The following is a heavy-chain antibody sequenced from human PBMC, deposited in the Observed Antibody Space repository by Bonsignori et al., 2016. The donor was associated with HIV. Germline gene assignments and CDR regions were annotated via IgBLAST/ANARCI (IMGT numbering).Heavy chain of an antibody. CDR3: ARRAPYRSEDY. CDR1: GGSISSGSYY. D-gene: IGHD3-16*02. Sequence: SETLSLTCTVSGGSISSGSYYWSWIRQPAGKGLEWIGRIYTSGSTNYNPSLKSRVTISVDTSKNQFSLKLSSVTAADTAVYYCARRAPYRSEDYWGQGTLVTVSS. J-gene: IGHJ4*02. V-gene: IGHV4-61*02. CDR2: IYTSGST.